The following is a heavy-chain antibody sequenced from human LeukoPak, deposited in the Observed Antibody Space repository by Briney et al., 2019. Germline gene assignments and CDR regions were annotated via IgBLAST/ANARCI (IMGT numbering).Heavy chain of an antibody. CDR2: IIPIFGTA. CDR3: ARDWSYGSGSYYDY. J-gene: IGHJ4*02. CDR1: GGTFSSYA. D-gene: IGHD3-10*01. Sequence: AASVKVSCKASGGTFSSYAISWVRQAPGHGLEWMGGIIPIFGTANYAQKFQGRVTITADESTSTAYMELSSLRSEDTAVYYCARDWSYGSGSYYDYWGQGTLVTVSS. V-gene: IGHV1-69*13.